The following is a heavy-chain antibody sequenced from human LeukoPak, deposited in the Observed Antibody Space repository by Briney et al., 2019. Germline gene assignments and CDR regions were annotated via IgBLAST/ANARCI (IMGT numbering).Heavy chain of an antibody. Sequence: PSETLSLTCTVSGGSISNYCWSWIRQPPGKGLEWIGYIYYSGSTYYNPSLKSRVTISVDTSKNQFSLKLSSVTAADTAVYYCARLGTYEDIWGQGTMVSVSS. CDR3: ARLGTYEDI. CDR2: IYYSGST. D-gene: IGHD2-8*01. V-gene: IGHV4-59*04. CDR1: GGSISNYC. J-gene: IGHJ3*02.